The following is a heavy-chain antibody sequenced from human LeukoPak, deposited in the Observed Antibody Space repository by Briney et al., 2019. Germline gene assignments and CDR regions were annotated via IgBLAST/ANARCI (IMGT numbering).Heavy chain of an antibody. Sequence: SCKASGSTFTGYYMHWVRQAPGKGLEWVAVIWYDGSNKYYADSVKGRFTISRDNSKNTLYLQMNSLRAEDTAVYYCARRPIYDSSGYSDFFDYWSQGTLVTVSS. V-gene: IGHV3-33*01. CDR3: ARRPIYDSSGYSDFFDY. D-gene: IGHD3-22*01. CDR1: GSTFTGYY. CDR2: IWYDGSNK. J-gene: IGHJ4*02.